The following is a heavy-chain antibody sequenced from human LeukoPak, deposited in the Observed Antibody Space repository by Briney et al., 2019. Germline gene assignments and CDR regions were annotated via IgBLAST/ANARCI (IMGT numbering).Heavy chain of an antibody. Sequence: ASVKVSCKASGYTFTSYGISWVRQAPGQGLEWMGWISAYNGNTNHAQKLQGRVTMTTDTSTSTAYMELRSLRSDDTAVYYCASVCGYGDYRTIDYWGQGTLVTVSS. CDR2: ISAYNGNT. CDR1: GYTFTSYG. J-gene: IGHJ4*02. V-gene: IGHV1-18*01. D-gene: IGHD4-17*01. CDR3: ASVCGYGDYRTIDY.